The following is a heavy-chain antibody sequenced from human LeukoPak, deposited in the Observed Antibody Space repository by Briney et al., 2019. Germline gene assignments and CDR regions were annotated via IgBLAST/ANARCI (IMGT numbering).Heavy chain of an antibody. D-gene: IGHD6-13*01. Sequence: GGSLRLSCAASGFTFDDYAMHWVRQAPGKGLEWVSGISWNSGSIGYVGSVKGRFTISRDNAKNSLYLQMNSLRAEDTALYYCAKDYIAAAGTDYYYGMDVWGQGTTVTVSS. CDR3: AKDYIAAAGTDYYYGMDV. CDR2: ISWNSGSI. V-gene: IGHV3-9*01. CDR1: GFTFDDYA. J-gene: IGHJ6*02.